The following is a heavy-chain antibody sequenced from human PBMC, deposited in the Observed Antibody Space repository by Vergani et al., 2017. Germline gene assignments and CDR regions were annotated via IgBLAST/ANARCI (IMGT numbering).Heavy chain of an antibody. V-gene: IGHV3-72*01. CDR2: TRNKANSYTT. J-gene: IGHJ2*01. CDR3: ARDPRATVTTYWYFDL. CDR1: GFTFSDHY. D-gene: IGHD4-17*01. Sequence: EVQLLESGGNLVQPGGSLRLSCAASGFTFSDHYMDWVRQAPGKGLEWVGRTRNKANSYTTEYAASVKGRFTISRDDSKNSLYLQMNSLRAEDTAVYYCARDPRATVTTYWYFDLWGRGTLVTVSS.